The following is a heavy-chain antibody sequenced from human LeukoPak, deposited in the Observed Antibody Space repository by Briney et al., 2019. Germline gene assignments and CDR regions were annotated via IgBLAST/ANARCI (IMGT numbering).Heavy chain of an antibody. V-gene: IGHV3-53*04. CDR3: ARGSTSYYYGMDV. CDR1: GFTVSSNY. D-gene: IGHD2-2*01. CDR2: IYSGDST. J-gene: IGHJ6*02. Sequence: PVGSLRLSCAASGFTVSSNYMSWVRQAPGKGLEWVSVIYSGDSTYYADSVKGRFTISRHNSKNTLYLQMNSLRAEDTAVYYCARGSTSYYYGMDVWGQGTTVTVSS.